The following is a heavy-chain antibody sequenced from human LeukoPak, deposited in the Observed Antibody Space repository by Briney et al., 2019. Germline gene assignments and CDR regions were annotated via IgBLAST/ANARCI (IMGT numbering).Heavy chain of an antibody. CDR3: ARADYGDYGGFDY. CDR2: IYYSGST. V-gene: IGHV4-30-4*01. J-gene: IGHJ4*02. D-gene: IGHD4-17*01. Sequence: KPSQTLSLTCTVSGGSISSGDYYWSWIRQPPGKGLEWLGYIYYSGSTYYNPSLKSRVIISGDTSKNQFSLKLSSVTAADTAVYYCARADYGDYGGFDYRGQGTLVTVSS. CDR1: GGSISSGDYY.